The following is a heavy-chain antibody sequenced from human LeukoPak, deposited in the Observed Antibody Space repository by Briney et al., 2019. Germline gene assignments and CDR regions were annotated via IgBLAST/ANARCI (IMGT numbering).Heavy chain of an antibody. CDR3: ATNIGSD. Sequence: GGSLRLSCAASGFTFDTSWMYWVRHAPGKGLVWVARIDSDGTLTSYVDSVKGRFTISRDNAKNTVYLQMNSLRAEDTAIYYCATNIGSDWGQGTLVTVSS. D-gene: IGHD2/OR15-2a*01. CDR1: GFTFDTSW. CDR2: IDSDGTLT. J-gene: IGHJ4*02. V-gene: IGHV3-74*01.